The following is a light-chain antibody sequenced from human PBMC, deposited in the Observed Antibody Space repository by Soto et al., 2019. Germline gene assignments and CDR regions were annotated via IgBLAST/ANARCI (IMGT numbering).Light chain of an antibody. CDR1: QTVNSDY. J-gene: IGKJ1*01. CDR3: QQYGNSPQT. V-gene: IGKV3-20*01. CDR2: GAS. Sequence: EMVLTQSPGTLSLSPGERATLSCRASQTVNSDYLAWYQQKPGQAPRLLFFGASSRASGIPDRFSGSGSGTDFTLTISRLEPEDFAVYYCQQYGNSPQTFGQGTKVDIK.